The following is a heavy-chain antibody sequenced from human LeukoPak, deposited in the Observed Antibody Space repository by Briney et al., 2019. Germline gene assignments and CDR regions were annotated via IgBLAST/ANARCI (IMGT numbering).Heavy chain of an antibody. D-gene: IGHD1-26*01. CDR3: AKDSVRKSIVGPTTRGVNDY. CDR2: IRYDGRNK. V-gene: IGHV3-30*02. J-gene: IGHJ4*02. Sequence: PGGSLRLSCGASGFTFSNYGMHWVRQAPGKGLEWVAFIRYDGRNKYYADSVKGRFTISRDNSKNTLYLQMDSLRPEDTAVYYCAKDSVRKSIVGPTTRGVNDYWGQETLVTVSS. CDR1: GFTFSNYG.